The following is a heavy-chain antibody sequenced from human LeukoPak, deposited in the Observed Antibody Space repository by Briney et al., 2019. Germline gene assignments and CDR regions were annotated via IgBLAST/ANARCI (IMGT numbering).Heavy chain of an antibody. J-gene: IGHJ3*02. CDR3: ARWKMEGIVVDVFDI. CDR2: IYSGGAT. D-gene: IGHD3-22*01. CDR1: GFSVSGNY. Sequence: GGSLRLSCAASGFSVSGNYMSWVRQAPGKGLEWVSAIYSGGATYYTDSVKGRFTVSRHTSKNTLDLQMNSLRVEDTAVYYCARWKMEGIVVDVFDIWGQGTRVTVSS. V-gene: IGHV3-53*04.